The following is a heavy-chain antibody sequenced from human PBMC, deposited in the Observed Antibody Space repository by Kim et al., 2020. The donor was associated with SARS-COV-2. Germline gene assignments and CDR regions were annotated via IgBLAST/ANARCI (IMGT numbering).Heavy chain of an antibody. D-gene: IGHD3-10*01. CDR2: IKRDGSEK. V-gene: IGHV3-7*01. CDR3: ARDYYGSGHRYD. J-gene: IGHJ4*02. Sequence: GGSLRLSCAASGFTLGIYWMNWVRQAPGKGLEWVANIKRDGSEKHYMDSVTGRFTISRDNAKNSLYLQMNSLRAEDTAVYYCARDYYGSGHRYDWVQGTLVTVSS. CDR1: GFTLGIYW.